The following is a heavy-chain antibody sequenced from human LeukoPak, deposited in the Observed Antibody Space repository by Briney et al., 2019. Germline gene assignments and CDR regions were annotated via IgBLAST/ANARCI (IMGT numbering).Heavy chain of an antibody. V-gene: IGHV3-48*03. CDR3: AKGQWELPSEFDY. CDR2: ISSSGSTI. Sequence: GGSLRLSCAASGFTFSSYEMNWVRQAPGKGLEWVSYISSSGSTIYYADSVKGRFTISRDNAKNSLYLQMNSLRAEDTAVYYCAKGQWELPSEFDYWGQGTLVTVSS. J-gene: IGHJ4*02. D-gene: IGHD1-26*01. CDR1: GFTFSSYE.